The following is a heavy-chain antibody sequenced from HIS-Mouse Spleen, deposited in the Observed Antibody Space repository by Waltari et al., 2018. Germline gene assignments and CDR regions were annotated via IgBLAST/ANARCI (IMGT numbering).Heavy chain of an antibody. Sequence: QLQLQESGPGLVKPSETLSLTCTVSGGSISSSSYYWGWIRQPPGKGLEWIGSINYRGSTYYNPSLKSRVTISVDTSKNQFSRKLSSVTAADTAVYYCAREIPYSSSWYDWYFDLWGRGTLVTVSS. CDR1: GGSISSSSYY. D-gene: IGHD6-13*01. CDR2: INYRGST. CDR3: AREIPYSSSWYDWYFDL. V-gene: IGHV4-39*07. J-gene: IGHJ2*01.